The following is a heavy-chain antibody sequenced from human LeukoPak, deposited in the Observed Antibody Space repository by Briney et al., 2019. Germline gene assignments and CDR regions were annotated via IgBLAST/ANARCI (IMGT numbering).Heavy chain of an antibody. CDR2: MNPNSGNT. J-gene: IGHJ4*02. V-gene: IGHV1-8*02. CDR3: ARPAGSRSGPDY. D-gene: IGHD6-19*01. CDR1: GYTFTSYD. Sequence: ASVKVSCKASGYTFTSYDINWVRQATGQGLEWMGWMNPNSGNTGYAQKFQGRVTMTRDMSTSTVYMELSSLRSEDTAVYYCARPAGSRSGPDYWGQGTLVTVSS.